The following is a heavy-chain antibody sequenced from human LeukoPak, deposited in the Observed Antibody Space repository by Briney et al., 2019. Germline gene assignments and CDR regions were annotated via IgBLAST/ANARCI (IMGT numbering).Heavy chain of an antibody. Sequence: ASVKVSRKASGYTFTSYYMHWVRQATGQGLEWMGIINPSGGSTSYAQKFQGRVTMTRDTSTSTVYMELSSLRSEDTAVYYCARDAYSSGWSRWGQGTLVTVSS. J-gene: IGHJ4*02. V-gene: IGHV1-46*01. CDR2: INPSGGST. CDR3: ARDAYSSGWSR. D-gene: IGHD6-19*01. CDR1: GYTFTSYY.